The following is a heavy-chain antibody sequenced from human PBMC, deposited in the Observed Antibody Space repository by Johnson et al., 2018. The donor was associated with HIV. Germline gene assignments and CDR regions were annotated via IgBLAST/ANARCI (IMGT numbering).Heavy chain of an antibody. V-gene: IGHV3-66*01. J-gene: IGHJ3*02. Sequence: MQLVESGGGLVQSGGSLRLSCGVSGFAVSSNYMSWVRQAPGKGLEWVSIIYSGGSTYYAESVKGRFTISRDNSTNTLYLQRNNLRVEDTAVYDCARDGESQRRPLGDAFDIGGKGPMFTVSS. CDR1: GFAVSSNY. D-gene: IGHD7-27*01. CDR2: IYSGGST. CDR3: ARDGESQRRPLGDAFDI.